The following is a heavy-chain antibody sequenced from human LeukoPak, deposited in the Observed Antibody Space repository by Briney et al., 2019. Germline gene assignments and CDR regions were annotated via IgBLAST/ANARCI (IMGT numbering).Heavy chain of an antibody. CDR1: GVSISPYY. CDR3: ARNEVGTTVYGMDV. J-gene: IGHJ6*02. CDR2: MSVSGTT. V-gene: IGHV4-4*07. D-gene: IGHD1-26*01. Sequence: SETLSLTCTVSGVSISPYYWSWIRQPAGKGLEWIGRMSVSGTTNYNPSLKSRVTISLDTSKNQFSLKLSSVTAADTAVYYCARNEVGTTVYGMDVWGQGTTVTVSS.